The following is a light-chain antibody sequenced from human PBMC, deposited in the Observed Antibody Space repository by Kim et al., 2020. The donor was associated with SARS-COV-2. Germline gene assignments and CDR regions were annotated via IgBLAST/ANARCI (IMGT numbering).Light chain of an antibody. CDR1: QSVSTN. CDR2: DAS. J-gene: IGKJ5*01. Sequence: EIVLTQSPAALSVSPGERATLSCRAGQSVSTNVAWYQQKPGQAPRLLIYDASDRATGIPARFSGSGSGTDFTLTISSLEPGDTAVYYCQQRSRWPITFGQGTRLEIK. CDR3: QQRSRWPIT. V-gene: IGKV3-11*01.